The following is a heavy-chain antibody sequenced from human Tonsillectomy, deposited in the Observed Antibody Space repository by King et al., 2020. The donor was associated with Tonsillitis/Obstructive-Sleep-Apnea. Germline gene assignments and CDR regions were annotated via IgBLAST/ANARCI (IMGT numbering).Heavy chain of an antibody. Sequence: VQLVESGGGLVKPGGSLRLSCAASGFTFSSYSMNWVRQAPGKGLEWVSSISSSSSYIYYADSVKGRFTISRDNAKNSLYLQLNSLGAEDTAVYYCARAKTTWELLPYFWGQGTLVTVSS. CDR1: GFTFSSYS. V-gene: IGHV3-21*01. CDR2: ISSSSSYI. D-gene: IGHD1-26*01. J-gene: IGHJ4*02. CDR3: ARAKTTWELLPYF.